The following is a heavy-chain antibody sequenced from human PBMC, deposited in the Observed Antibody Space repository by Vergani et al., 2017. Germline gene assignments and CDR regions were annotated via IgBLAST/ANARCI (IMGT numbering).Heavy chain of an antibody. D-gene: IGHD6-13*01. Sequence: EVQLVQPGAEVRKPGATVKISCKVSGYTFGDYYMHWVHQAPGKGLEWMGLIDPENGKTTYAERFQGRVTFTADTSTDTAYLELNNLRSEDTAIYYCASLGLAAAAVFFDYWGQGSLVTVSS. V-gene: IGHV1-69-2*01. CDR3: ASLGLAAAAVFFDY. CDR1: GYTFGDYY. CDR2: IDPENGKT. J-gene: IGHJ4*02.